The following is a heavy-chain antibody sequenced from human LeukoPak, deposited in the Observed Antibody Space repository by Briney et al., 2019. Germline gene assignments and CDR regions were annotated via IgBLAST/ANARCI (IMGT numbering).Heavy chain of an antibody. J-gene: IGHJ5*02. Sequence: GGSLRLSCAASGFSFHIYAMSLVRQVPGKGLEWVSAITARGGSTYYADSVKGRFTISRDNSKNTLYLQMNSLRAEDTAVYHCAQALSEGGDSGSYYNVWFDTWGQGTRVTVSS. CDR1: GFSFHIYA. D-gene: IGHD3-10*01. CDR2: ITARGGST. V-gene: IGHV3-23*01. CDR3: AQALSEGGDSGSYYNVWFDT.